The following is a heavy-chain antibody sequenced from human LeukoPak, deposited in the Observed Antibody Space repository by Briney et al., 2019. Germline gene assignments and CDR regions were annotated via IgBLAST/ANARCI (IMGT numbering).Heavy chain of an antibody. J-gene: IGHJ4*02. CDR1: SESFSTYY. CDR2: INHSGST. Sequence: SETLSLTCAVYSESFSTYYWNWIRQPPGKGLEWIGEINHSGSTTYNPSLKSRVTMSVDTSKNQFSLKLSSVTAADTAVYYCARGGIAAAGTFPRFDYWGQGTLVTVSS. D-gene: IGHD6-13*01. V-gene: IGHV4-34*01. CDR3: ARGGIAAAGTFPRFDY.